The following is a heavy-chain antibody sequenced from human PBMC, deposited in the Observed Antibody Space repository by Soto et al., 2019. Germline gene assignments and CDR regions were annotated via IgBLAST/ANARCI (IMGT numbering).Heavy chain of an antibody. CDR2: IGTGGAT. D-gene: IGHD5-18*01. Sequence: EVQLVESGGGLVQPGGSLRLSCAASGFSFSSYDMNWVRQATGKGLEWVSAIGTGGATYYAGSVKGRFTISSENAKNSVYLQMNSLRVEDTAVYYCAREKIEYSNGYDAFDIWGQGTMVTVSS. V-gene: IGHV3-13*01. J-gene: IGHJ3*02. CDR3: AREKIEYSNGYDAFDI. CDR1: GFSFSSYD.